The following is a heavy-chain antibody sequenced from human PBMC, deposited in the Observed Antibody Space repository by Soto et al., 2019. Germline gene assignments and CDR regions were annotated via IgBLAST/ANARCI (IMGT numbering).Heavy chain of an antibody. CDR2: IYYSGST. J-gene: IGHJ4*02. CDR1: GGSISSGGYY. V-gene: IGHV4-31*03. D-gene: IGHD1-26*01. CDR3: ARERRNIEGGIRDYFDY. Sequence: SETLSLTCTVSGGSISSGGYYWSWIRQHPGKGLEWIGYIYYSGSTYYNPSLKSRVTISVDTSKNQFSLKLSSVTAADTAVYYCARERRNIEGGIRDYFDYWGQGTLVTVSS.